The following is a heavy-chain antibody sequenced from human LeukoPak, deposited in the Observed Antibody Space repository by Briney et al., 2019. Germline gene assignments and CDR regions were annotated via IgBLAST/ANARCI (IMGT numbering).Heavy chain of an antibody. CDR2: ISSSSSYI. D-gene: IGHD2-2*01. CDR3: ARESLPIVVVPAAIGY. J-gene: IGHJ4*02. V-gene: IGHV3-21*01. Sequence: KPGGSLRLFCAASGFTFSSYSMNWVRQAPGKGREGVSSISSSSSYIYYADSVKGRFTISRDNAKNSLYLQMHSLRAEDTAVYYCARESLPIVVVPAAIGYWGQGTLVTVSS. CDR1: GFTFSSYS.